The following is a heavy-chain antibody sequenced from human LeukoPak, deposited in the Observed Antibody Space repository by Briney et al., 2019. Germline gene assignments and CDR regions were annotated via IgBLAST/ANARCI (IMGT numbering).Heavy chain of an antibody. J-gene: IGHJ4*02. V-gene: IGHV3-48*01. CDR2: IGTTSGAI. D-gene: IGHD2-15*01. CDR3: ARETSSVHSNAGPPFDY. Sequence: GGSLRLSCAASGFTFNAFGMNWVRQAPGKGLEWVSYIGTTSGAIYYADSVKGRFTVSRDNSKSTLYLQVNSLTADDTAVYYCARETSSVHSNAGPPFDYWGQGTLVTVSS. CDR1: GFTFNAFG.